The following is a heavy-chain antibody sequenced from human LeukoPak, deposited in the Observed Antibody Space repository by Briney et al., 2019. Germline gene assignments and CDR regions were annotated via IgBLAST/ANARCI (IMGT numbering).Heavy chain of an antibody. V-gene: IGHV5-51*01. CDR1: GYSFTSYW. CDR3: ARQGRWLQFGNAFDI. CDR2: IYPGDSDT. J-gene: IGHJ3*02. Sequence: GESLKISCKGSGYSFTSYWIGWVRQMPGKGLEWMGIIYPGDSDTRYSPSFQGQVTISADKSISTAYLQWSSLKASDTAMYYCARQGRWLQFGNAFDIWGQGTMATVSS. D-gene: IGHD5-24*01.